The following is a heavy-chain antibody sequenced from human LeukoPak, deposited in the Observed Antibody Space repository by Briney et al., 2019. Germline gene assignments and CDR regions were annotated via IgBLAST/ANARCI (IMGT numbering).Heavy chain of an antibody. J-gene: IGHJ3*02. CDR1: GVSISSYY. D-gene: IGHD4-11*01. Sequence: PSETLSLTCTVSGVSISSYYWSWIRQPPGKGLEWIGYIYYSGSTNYNPSLKSRVTISVDTSKNQFSLKLSSVTAADTAVYYCARGAVTQDIWGPGTTVTASS. CDR2: IYYSGST. CDR3: ARGAVTQDI. V-gene: IGHV4-59*01.